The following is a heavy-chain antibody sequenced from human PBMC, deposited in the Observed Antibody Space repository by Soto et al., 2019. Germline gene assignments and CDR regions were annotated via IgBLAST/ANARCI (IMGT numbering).Heavy chain of an antibody. CDR2: ITAYNGYT. CDR3: ARRWGDYFDY. D-gene: IGHD3-16*01. V-gene: IGHV1-18*01. CDR1: GYTFTSYG. Sequence: ASVKVSCKASGYTFTSYGISWVRQAPGQGLEWMGWITAYNGYTNYAQKLQGRLTMTTDTSTSTAYMELSSLTAADTAVYYCARRWGDYFDYWGQGTLVTVSS. J-gene: IGHJ4*02.